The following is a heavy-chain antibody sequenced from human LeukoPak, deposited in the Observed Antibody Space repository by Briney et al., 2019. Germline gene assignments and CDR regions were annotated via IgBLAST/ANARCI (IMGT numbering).Heavy chain of an antibody. CDR2: IYYSGST. Sequence: SETLSLTCTVSGGSISSYYWSWIRQPPGKGLEWIGYIYYSGSTNYNPSLKSRVTISVDTSKNQFSLKLSSVTAADTAVYYCARQGAAAGDYYYGMGVWGQGTTVTVSS. D-gene: IGHD6-13*01. J-gene: IGHJ6*02. V-gene: IGHV4-59*08. CDR1: GGSISSYY. CDR3: ARQGAAAGDYYYGMGV.